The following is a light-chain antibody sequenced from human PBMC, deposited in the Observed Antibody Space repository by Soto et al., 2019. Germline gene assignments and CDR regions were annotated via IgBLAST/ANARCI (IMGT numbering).Light chain of an antibody. V-gene: IGLV1-47*01. J-gene: IGLJ1*01. CDR1: SSSIGSNY. Sequence: QSVLTQPPSASGTPGQRVTISCSGSSSSIGSNYVYWYQHPPGTAPKLLSYRTDQRPAGVPDRFSGSKSGTSASLAISGLRSEDEADYYCAAWDDSLSGHYVFGTGTRSPS. CDR3: AAWDDSLSGHYV. CDR2: RTD.